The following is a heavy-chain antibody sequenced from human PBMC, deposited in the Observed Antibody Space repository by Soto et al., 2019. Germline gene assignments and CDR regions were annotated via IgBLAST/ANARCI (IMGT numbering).Heavy chain of an antibody. Sequence: PSETLSLTCVVSGDSITISSYYWCWFRQPPGKGLERIGFIYYSGSTYYNQYIKSRVTISVDPSKNQFSPKLSYVTAADTAGYYCATVDESWFDQWGQGTQVT. CDR3: ATVDESWFDQ. CDR1: GDSITISSYY. V-gene: IGHV4-31*11. J-gene: IGHJ5*01. CDR2: IYYSGST.